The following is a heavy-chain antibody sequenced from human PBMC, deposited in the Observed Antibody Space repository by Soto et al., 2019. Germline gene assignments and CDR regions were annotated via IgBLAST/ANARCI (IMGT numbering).Heavy chain of an antibody. CDR1: GFTFSRYG. D-gene: IGHD3-22*01. V-gene: IGHV3-33*01. CDR2: IWYDGSNK. J-gene: IGHJ4*02. Sequence: QVQLVESGGGVVQPGRSLRLSCAASGFTFSRYGMHWVRQAPGKGLEWVAVIWYDGSNKYYADSVKVRFTISRDNSKNPLYLQMNSLSDEDTAVYYCARDYDSSGYPRYYFDDWGQGTLVTVSS. CDR3: ARDYDSSGYPRYYFDD.